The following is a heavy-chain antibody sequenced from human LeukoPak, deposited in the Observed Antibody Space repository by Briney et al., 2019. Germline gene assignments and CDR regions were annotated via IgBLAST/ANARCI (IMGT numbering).Heavy chain of an antibody. D-gene: IGHD3-22*01. CDR2: IYYSGST. CDR3: ARERGSYDSSGYYLDY. Sequence: PSETLSLTCAVSGYSISSSSYYWGWIRQPPGKGLEWIGSIYYSGSTYYNPSLKSRVTISVDTSKNQFSLKLSSVTAADTAVYYCARERGSYDSSGYYLDYWGQGTLVTVSS. J-gene: IGHJ4*02. CDR1: GYSISSSSYY. V-gene: IGHV4-39*01.